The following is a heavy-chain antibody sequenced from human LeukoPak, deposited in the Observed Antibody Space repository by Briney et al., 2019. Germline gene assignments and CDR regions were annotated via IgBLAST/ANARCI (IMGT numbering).Heavy chain of an antibody. CDR2: IYTSGST. CDR3: ARVGRDGYNFDY. V-gene: IGHV4-4*07. J-gene: IGHJ4*02. D-gene: IGHD5-24*01. CDR1: GDSMDIYY. Sequence: SETLSLTCTVSGDSMDIYYWSWIRQSAGKELEWIGRIYTSGSTNYNPSLKSRVAMSVDTSKRQFSLKLSSVTAADAAVYYCARVGRDGYNFDYWGQGTLVTVSS.